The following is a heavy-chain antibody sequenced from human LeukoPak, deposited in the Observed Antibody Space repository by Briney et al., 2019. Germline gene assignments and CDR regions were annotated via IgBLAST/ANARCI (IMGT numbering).Heavy chain of an antibody. D-gene: IGHD3-10*02. V-gene: IGHV3-48*03. J-gene: IGHJ6*04. CDR3: AELGITRIGGV. CDR1: GFTFSSYE. CDR2: ISSSGSTI. Sequence: GGSLRLSCAASGFTFSSYEMNWVRQAPGKGLEWVSYISSSGSTIYYADTVKGRFTISRDNAKNSLYLQMNSLRAEDTAVYYCAELGITRIGGVWGKGTMVTISS.